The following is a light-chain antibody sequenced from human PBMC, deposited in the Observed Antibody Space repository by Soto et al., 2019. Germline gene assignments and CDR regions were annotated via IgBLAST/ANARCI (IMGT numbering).Light chain of an antibody. J-gene: IGLJ1*01. Sequence: SVLTQPPYASGSPGQSVTLSCPGNSSDVGGYNYVSWYQQHPGKAPKLMIYEVSKRPSGVPDRFSGSKSGNTASLAFSGLQAEDEADYYCSSYAGSTVFGTGTKVT. CDR1: SSDVGGYNY. V-gene: IGLV2-8*01. CDR3: SSYAGSTV. CDR2: EVS.